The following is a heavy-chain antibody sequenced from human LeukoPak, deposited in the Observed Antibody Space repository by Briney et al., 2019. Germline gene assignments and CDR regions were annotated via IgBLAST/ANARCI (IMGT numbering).Heavy chain of an antibody. D-gene: IGHD1-26*01. CDR2: INPNSGGT. Sequence: ASVNVSFKASGYTFTGYYMHWVRQAPGQGREWMGWINPNSGGTNYAQKFQGRVTMTRGTSISTAYMELSRLRSDDTAAYYCARDAATGHFDYWGQGTLVTVSS. CDR1: GYTFTGYY. J-gene: IGHJ4*02. V-gene: IGHV1-2*02. CDR3: ARDAATGHFDY.